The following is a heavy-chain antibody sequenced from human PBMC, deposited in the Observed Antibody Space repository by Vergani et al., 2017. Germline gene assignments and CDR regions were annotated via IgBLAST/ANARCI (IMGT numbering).Heavy chain of an antibody. V-gene: IGHV4-61*10. CDR2: IYYSGST. CDR3: ARGRGADTDY. CDR1: GGSVSSGSYY. D-gene: IGHD1-26*01. Sequence: QVQLQESGPGLVKPSETLSLTCTVSGGSVSSGSYYWSWIRQPAGKGLEWIGYIYYSGSTNYNPSLKSRVPISVDTSKNQFSLKLSSVTAADTAVYYCARGRGADTDYWGQGTLVTVSS. J-gene: IGHJ4*02.